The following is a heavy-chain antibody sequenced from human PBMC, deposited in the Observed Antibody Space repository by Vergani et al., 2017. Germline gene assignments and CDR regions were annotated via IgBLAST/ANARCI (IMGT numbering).Heavy chain of an antibody. CDR3: ATKSCGTPGCQIGYFRE. CDR1: GFTSSYYG. J-gene: IGHJ1*01. D-gene: IGHD1-1*01. Sequence: RSLRLSCVVSGFTSSYYGMHWVRQAPGKGLELVAVISYDGTQKYYADSVKGRFTISRDNSKSTLYLQMNSLRTEDTAVYYCATKSCGTPGCQIGYFREWGQGTLVTVSS. V-gene: IGHV3-30*03. CDR2: ISYDGTQK.